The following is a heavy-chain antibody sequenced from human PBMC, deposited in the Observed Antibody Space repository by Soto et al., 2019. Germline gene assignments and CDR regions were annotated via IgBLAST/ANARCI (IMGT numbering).Heavy chain of an antibody. Sequence: EVQLVESGGGLVQPGGSLRLSCAASGFTFTNAWMSWVRQAPGKGLEWVGLIKSKTNGGTADYAAPVKGRFTISRDDSKNTLYLQMNSLKTEDTAVYYCATDISLDVWGQGTTVTVSS. J-gene: IGHJ6*02. D-gene: IGHD1-20*01. CDR3: ATDISLDV. V-gene: IGHV3-15*01. CDR2: IKSKTNGGTA. CDR1: GFTFTNAW.